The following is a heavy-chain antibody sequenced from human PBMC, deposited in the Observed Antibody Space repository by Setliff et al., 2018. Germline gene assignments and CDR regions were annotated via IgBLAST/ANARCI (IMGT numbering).Heavy chain of an antibody. CDR2: IKQDGSEK. CDR1: GFTFSNYW. Sequence: GGSLRLSCAASGFTFSNYWMSWVRQTPGKGLEWVAHIKQDGSEKYYVDSVKGRFVISRDNAKNSLYLQMNSLRDEDTAVYYCARERVGRYYYYHMDVWGKGTTVTVSS. J-gene: IGHJ6*03. D-gene: IGHD1-26*01. CDR3: ARERVGRYYYYHMDV. V-gene: IGHV3-7*03.